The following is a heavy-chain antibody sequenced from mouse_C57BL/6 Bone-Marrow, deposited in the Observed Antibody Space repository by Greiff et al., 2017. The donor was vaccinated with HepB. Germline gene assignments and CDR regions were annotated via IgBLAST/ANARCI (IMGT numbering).Heavy chain of an antibody. CDR3: ARGGCITTVVATDY. V-gene: IGHV1-81*01. CDR2: IYPRSGNT. D-gene: IGHD1-1*01. Sequence: VQLQQSGAELARPGASVKLSCKASGYTFTSYGISWVKQRTGQGLEWIGEIYPRSGNTYYNEKFKGKATLTADKSSSTAYMELRSLTSEYSAVYFCARGGCITTVVATDYWGQGTTLTVSS. J-gene: IGHJ2*01. CDR1: GYTFTSYG.